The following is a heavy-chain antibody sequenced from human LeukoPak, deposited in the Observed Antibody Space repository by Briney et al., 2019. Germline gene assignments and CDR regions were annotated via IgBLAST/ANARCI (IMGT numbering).Heavy chain of an antibody. CDR3: ARDSGEYYFDY. CDR1: GYTFISYD. D-gene: IGHD2-15*01. Sequence: ASVKVSCKASGYTFISYDINWVRQATGQGLEWMGWMNPNSGNTGSAQRFQGRVTMTRDTSASTAYMELSSLRSEDTAVYYCARDSGEYYFDYWGQGTLVTVSS. CDR2: MNPNSGNT. J-gene: IGHJ4*02. V-gene: IGHV1-8*01.